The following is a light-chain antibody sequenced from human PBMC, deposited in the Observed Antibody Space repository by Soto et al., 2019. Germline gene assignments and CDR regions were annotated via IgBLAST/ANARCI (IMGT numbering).Light chain of an antibody. CDR3: QQYNSYSQT. V-gene: IGKV1-5*03. CDR2: KAS. CDR1: QSINTY. Sequence: DIQMTQTPSSLSASVGDRVTITCQTSQSINTYLNWYQQKPGKAPKLLIYKASSLESGVPSRFSGSGSGTEFTLTISSLQPDDFATYYCQQYNSYSQTFGQGTKVDIK. J-gene: IGKJ1*01.